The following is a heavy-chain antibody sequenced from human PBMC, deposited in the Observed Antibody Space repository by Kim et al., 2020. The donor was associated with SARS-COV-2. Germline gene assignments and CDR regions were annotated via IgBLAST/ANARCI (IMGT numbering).Heavy chain of an antibody. CDR2: GST. V-gene: IGHV4-59*09. J-gene: IGHJ4*02. CDR3: ARGRLLFDY. Sequence: GSTTYNPSLKSRVTISVDTSKNQFSLKLSSVTAADTAVYYCARGRLLFDYWGQGTLVTVSS.